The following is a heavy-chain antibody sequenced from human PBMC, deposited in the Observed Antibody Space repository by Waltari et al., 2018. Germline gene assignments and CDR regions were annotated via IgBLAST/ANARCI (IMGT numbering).Heavy chain of an antibody. CDR3: ARDPGPIVGAPDY. Sequence: QVQLVQSGTEVKKPGASVKVSCQASGYSFTDYHLHWVRQTPGQGLEWLGWINPKNGDTSYAHNFLGRVTMTRDTSINTVYMDLSGLRSGDTAVFYCARDPGPIVGAPDYWGQGTLVTVSS. V-gene: IGHV1-2*02. CDR2: INPKNGDT. D-gene: IGHD1-26*01. CDR1: GYSFTDYH. J-gene: IGHJ4*02.